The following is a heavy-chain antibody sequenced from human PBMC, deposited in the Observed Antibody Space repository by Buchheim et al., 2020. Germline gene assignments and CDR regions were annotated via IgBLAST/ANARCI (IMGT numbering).Heavy chain of an antibody. J-gene: IGHJ6*02. CDR3: ARDLLSDIVVVVAATDYYYGMDV. CDR1: GYTFTSYY. CDR2: INPSGGST. Sequence: QVQLVQSGAEVKKPGASVKVSCKASGYTFTSYYMHWVRQAPGQGLEWMGIINPSGGSTSYAQKFQGRVTMTRDTSTSTVYIELSSLRSEDTAVYYCARDLLSDIVVVVAATDYYYGMDVWGQGTT. D-gene: IGHD2-15*01. V-gene: IGHV1-46*01.